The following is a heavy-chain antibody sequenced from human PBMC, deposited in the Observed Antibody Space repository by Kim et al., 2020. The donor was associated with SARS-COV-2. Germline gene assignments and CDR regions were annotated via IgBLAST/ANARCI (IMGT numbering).Heavy chain of an antibody. J-gene: IGHJ6*02. Sequence: GKGSITISRDNDKNSLYLQMHSLRAEDTAVYYCARGDFDWLLYYYYGMDVWGQGTTVTVSS. V-gene: IGHV3-21*01. CDR3: ARGDFDWLLYYYYGMDV. D-gene: IGHD3-9*01.